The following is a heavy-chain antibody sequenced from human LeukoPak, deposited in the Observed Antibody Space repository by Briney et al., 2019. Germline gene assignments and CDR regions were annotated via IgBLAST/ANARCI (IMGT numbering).Heavy chain of an antibody. J-gene: IGHJ4*02. Sequence: SETLSLTCTVSGRSVNSKSYYWSWIRQPPGKGLEWIGYISYIGSTNYNPSLTRRVPISLDTSKNQLSLKLSSVTAADTAVYYCASLYCSRTSCFFDYWGQGTLVTVSS. V-gene: IGHV4-61*01. D-gene: IGHD2-2*01. CDR2: ISYIGST. CDR1: GRSVNSKSYY. CDR3: ASLYCSRTSCFFDY.